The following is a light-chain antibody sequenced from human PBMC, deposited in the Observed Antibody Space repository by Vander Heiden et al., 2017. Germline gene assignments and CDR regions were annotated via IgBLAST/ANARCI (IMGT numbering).Light chain of an antibody. CDR3: GTWDSSLSAVV. Sequence: QSVLTQPPSVSAATGQKVTIACSGSNSNVGNNYVSWYQHLPGTAPKLLIYDNNKRPSGIPDRFSGSKSGTSATLGITGLQTGDEADYYCGTWDSSLSAVVFGGGSKLTVL. CDR1: NSNVGNNY. J-gene: IGLJ2*01. CDR2: DNN. V-gene: IGLV1-51*01.